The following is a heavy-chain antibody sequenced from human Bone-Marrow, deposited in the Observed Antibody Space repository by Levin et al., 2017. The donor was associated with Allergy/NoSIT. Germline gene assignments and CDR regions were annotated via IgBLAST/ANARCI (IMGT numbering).Heavy chain of an antibody. V-gene: IGHV6-1*01. D-gene: IGHD3-16*01. J-gene: IGHJ5*02. CDR1: GDSVSSTSAA. CDR3: ARGGITFGGAPFDP. CDR2: TYYRSKWYN. Sequence: SQTLSLTCAISGDSVSSTSAAWNWIRQSPSRGLEWLGRTYYRSKWYNDYAVSVKSRITINPDTSKNQFSLQLNSVTPEDTAVYYCARGGITFGGAPFDPWGQGTLVTVSS.